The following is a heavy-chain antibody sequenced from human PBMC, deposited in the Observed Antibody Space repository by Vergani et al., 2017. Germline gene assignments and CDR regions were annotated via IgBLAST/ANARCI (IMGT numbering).Heavy chain of an antibody. Sequence: EVQLLESGGGLVQPGGSLRLSCAASGFTVSSNYMSWVRQAPGKGLEWVSVIYSGGSTYYADSVKGRFTISRDNSKNTLYLQMNSLRAEDTAVYYWARDGRYCSGGSCYSADGMDVWGQGTTVTVSS. CDR2: IYSGGST. J-gene: IGHJ6*02. V-gene: IGHV3-66*02. CDR1: GFTVSSNY. D-gene: IGHD2-15*01. CDR3: ARDGRYCSGGSCYSADGMDV.